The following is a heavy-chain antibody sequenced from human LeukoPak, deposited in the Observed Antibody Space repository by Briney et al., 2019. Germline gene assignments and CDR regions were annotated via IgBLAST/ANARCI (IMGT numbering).Heavy chain of an antibody. Sequence: GASVKVSCKASGDTFTDYYMHWVRQAPGQGLEWMGWINPNSGGTNYAQKFQGRVTMTRDTSISTAYMDLSRLISDDTAVYYCARDRGKISDYFGSGSSLHYCMDVWGKGTTVTVSS. CDR2: INPNSGGT. CDR1: GDTFTDYY. J-gene: IGHJ6*03. V-gene: IGHV1-2*02. D-gene: IGHD3-10*01. CDR3: ARDRGKISDYFGSGSSLHYCMDV.